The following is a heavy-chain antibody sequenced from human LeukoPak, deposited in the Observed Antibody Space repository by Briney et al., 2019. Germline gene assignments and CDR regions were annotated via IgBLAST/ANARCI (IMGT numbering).Heavy chain of an antibody. Sequence: KTSETLSLTCTVSGGSISSSSYSWGWLRQPPGKGLEWIGSIYYSGSTYYNPSLKSRVTISVDTSKNQFSLKLSSVTAADTAVYYCARWGFDSSSSYYYYGMDVWGQGTTVTVSS. CDR2: IYYSGST. D-gene: IGHD6-6*01. J-gene: IGHJ6*02. CDR3: ARWGFDSSSSYYYYGMDV. V-gene: IGHV4-39*01. CDR1: GGSISSSSYS.